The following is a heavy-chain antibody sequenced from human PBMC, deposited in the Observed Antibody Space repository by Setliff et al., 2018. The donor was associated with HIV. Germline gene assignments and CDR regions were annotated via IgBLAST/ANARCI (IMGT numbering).Heavy chain of an antibody. CDR2: INQERTT. J-gene: IGHJ3*01. Sequence: SETLSLTCAVYRGSFSHYYWTWIRQSPGKGLEWIAEINQERTTFYNPSLKSRVTMSLDTSRNEVSLRLSSVTAADTAVYYCARVQMAYAAFDVWGQGTMVTVSS. V-gene: IGHV4-34*01. CDR3: ARVQMAYAAFDV. CDR1: RGSFSHYY. D-gene: IGHD4-17*01.